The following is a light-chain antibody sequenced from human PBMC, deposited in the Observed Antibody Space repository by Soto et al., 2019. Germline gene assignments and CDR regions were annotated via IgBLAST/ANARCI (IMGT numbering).Light chain of an antibody. CDR2: AAS. V-gene: IGKV1-9*01. Sequence: IQLTQSPSSLSASVGDRVTITCRASQDIAIYLAWYQQKPGEAPKLLIYAASTLYGGVPSRFSGSASGTEFTLTISSLQPDDFATSHCQQYATFPRTFGQRTKVDIK. CDR3: QQYATFPRT. J-gene: IGKJ1*01. CDR1: QDIAIY.